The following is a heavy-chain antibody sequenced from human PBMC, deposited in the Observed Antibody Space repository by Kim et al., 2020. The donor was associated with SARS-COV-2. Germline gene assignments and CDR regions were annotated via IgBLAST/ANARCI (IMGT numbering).Heavy chain of an antibody. CDR3: ARDSRLRFLEWLFDY. J-gene: IGHJ4*02. D-gene: IGHD3-3*01. Sequence: DSVKGRFTISRDNAKNSLYLQMNSLRAEDTAVYYCARDSRLRFLEWLFDYWGQGTLVTVSS. V-gene: IGHV3-7*01.